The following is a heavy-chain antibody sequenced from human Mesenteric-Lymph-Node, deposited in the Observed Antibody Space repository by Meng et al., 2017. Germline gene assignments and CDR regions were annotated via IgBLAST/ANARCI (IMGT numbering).Heavy chain of an antibody. CDR3: ARERDGYYIDY. Sequence: SVKVSCKASGGTFSSYASSWVRQAPGQGLEWMGGIIPIFGTANYAQKFQGRVTITADESTSTADMELSSLRSEDTSVYYCARERDGYYIDYWGQGTLVTVSS. CDR2: IIPIFGTA. D-gene: IGHD6-25*01. J-gene: IGHJ4*02. CDR1: GGTFSSYA. V-gene: IGHV1-69*13.